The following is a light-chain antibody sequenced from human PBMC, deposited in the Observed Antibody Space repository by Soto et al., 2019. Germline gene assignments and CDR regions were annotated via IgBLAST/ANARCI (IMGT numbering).Light chain of an antibody. V-gene: IGLV1-44*01. CDR3: AAWDDSLNAL. Sequence: QSVLTQPPSASGTAGQRITISCSGSSSNIGDNPVNWYQQLPGAAPKLLIYINDQRPSGVPDRFSGSKSGTSASLAISGPQPEDEADYYCAAWDDSLNALFGTGTKVPS. CDR2: IND. CDR1: SSNIGDNP. J-gene: IGLJ1*01.